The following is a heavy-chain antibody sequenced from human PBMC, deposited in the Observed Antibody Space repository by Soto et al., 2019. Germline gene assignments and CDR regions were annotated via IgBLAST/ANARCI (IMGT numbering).Heavy chain of an antibody. CDR1: GYTITSYA. CDR2: INAGNGNT. V-gene: IGHV1-3*01. Sequence: PVNGSRKASGYTITSYAMHCVRQEHGQRLEWMGCINAGNGNTKYSQKFQGRVTITRDTSASTAYMELSSLRSEDTAVYYCARVVGLYCGGDCYDYYFDYWGQGTLVTVSS. J-gene: IGHJ4*02. D-gene: IGHD2-21*02. CDR3: ARVVGLYCGGDCYDYYFDY.